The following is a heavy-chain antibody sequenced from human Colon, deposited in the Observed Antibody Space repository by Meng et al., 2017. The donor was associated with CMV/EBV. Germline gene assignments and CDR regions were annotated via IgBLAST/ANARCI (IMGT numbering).Heavy chain of an antibody. J-gene: IGHJ6*02. CDR2: ISDSGGRT. CDR3: ARIYGNSAGHYWHALDV. V-gene: IGHV3-23*01. D-gene: IGHD4-23*01. Sequence: GGSLRLSCAASGFTFTTYAMTWVRLAPGRGLEAVSSISDSGGRTYYVDSVRGRFTISRDNSKNTLYLQMNSLRAEDTAFYYCARIYGNSAGHYWHALDVWGQGTTVTVSS. CDR1: GFTFTTYA.